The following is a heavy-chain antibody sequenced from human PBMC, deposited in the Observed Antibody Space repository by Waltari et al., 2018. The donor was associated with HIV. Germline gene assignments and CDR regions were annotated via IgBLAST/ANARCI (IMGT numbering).Heavy chain of an antibody. D-gene: IGHD4-17*01. CDR3: ARDSAPGLAVDDDDGEFFYYGLNV. CDR2: VNHVGRT. CDR1: GGSFSGYY. V-gene: IGHV4-34*01. Sequence: QVHLEQWGTGLLRPSETLSLTCAVYGGSFSGYYWSWIRQSPGRGLEWIGEVNHVGRTNYSPSLKGRVTVSVGTSKNQFSLTRRSVTAADTAVYYCARDSAPGLAVDDDDGEFFYYGLNVWGQGTTVTVSS. J-gene: IGHJ6*01.